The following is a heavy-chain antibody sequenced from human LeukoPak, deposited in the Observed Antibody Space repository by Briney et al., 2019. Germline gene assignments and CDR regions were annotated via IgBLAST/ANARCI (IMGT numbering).Heavy chain of an antibody. V-gene: IGHV3-74*01. Sequence: QPGGSLRLSCAASGFTFSTYWMHWVRRAPGKGLVWVSRISTDGSVTSYVDSVKGRFTISRDNAKNTMYLQMNSLRAEDTAVYYCARIGGSGSYSGHYFDHWGQGTLVTVSS. J-gene: IGHJ4*02. CDR2: ISTDGSVT. D-gene: IGHD3-10*01. CDR3: ARIGGSGSYSGHYFDH. CDR1: GFTFSTYW.